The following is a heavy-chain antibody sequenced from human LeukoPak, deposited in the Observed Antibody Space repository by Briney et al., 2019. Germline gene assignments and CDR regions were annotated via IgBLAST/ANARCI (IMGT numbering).Heavy chain of an antibody. CDR3: ARASRDGYNQNFDH. Sequence: GESLKISCNGLGYXFSSYWNSWVRQRPGKGLEWMGIIYPGGSETRYGPSFQGQVTISADSSTSTAYLQWSSLRASDTAMYYCARASRDGYNQNFDHWGQGTLVTVSS. J-gene: IGHJ4*02. V-gene: IGHV5-51*01. CDR1: GYXFSSYW. D-gene: IGHD5-24*01. CDR2: IYPGGSET.